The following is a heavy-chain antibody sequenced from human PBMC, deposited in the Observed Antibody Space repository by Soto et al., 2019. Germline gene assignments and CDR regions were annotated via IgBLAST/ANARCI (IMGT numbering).Heavy chain of an antibody. J-gene: IGHJ5*02. CDR3: SRGIKGGLDA. Sequence: HVQLAESGGGVVQPGRSLRLSCATSGFVSNDYDIHWVRQAPGKGLAWLASISYDGTKKYYAESVKGRFTISRDNSKNTLSLHLNSLGAEDTAVYYCSRGIKGGLDAWGPGTLVTVSS. D-gene: IGHD2-21*01. CDR2: ISYDGTKK. CDR1: GFVSNDYD. V-gene: IGHV3-30*03.